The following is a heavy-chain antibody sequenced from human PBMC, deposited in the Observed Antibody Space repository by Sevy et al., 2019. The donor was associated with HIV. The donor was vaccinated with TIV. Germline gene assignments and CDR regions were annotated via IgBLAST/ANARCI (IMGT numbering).Heavy chain of an antibody. D-gene: IGHD6-19*01. V-gene: IGHV3-33*01. CDR3: ARESGSDWYLDY. CDR1: GFTFSNYA. Sequence: GGSLRLSCATSGFTFSNYAIHWDRQAPGKGLEWVASIFSDGINKYYADSVKGRFTISRDNSENTVYLQMNSLRVEDTAVYYCARESGSDWYLDYWGQGTLVTVSS. CDR2: IFSDGINK. J-gene: IGHJ4*02.